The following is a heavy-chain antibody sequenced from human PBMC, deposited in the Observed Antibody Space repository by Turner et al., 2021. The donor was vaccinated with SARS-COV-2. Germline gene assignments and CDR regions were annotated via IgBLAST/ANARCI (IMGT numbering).Heavy chain of an antibody. CDR1: GDSISSYS. J-gene: IGHJ4*02. D-gene: IGHD6-19*01. CDR3: ARSGGWYFGYFDY. Sequence: QVQLQESGPGLVKPSETLSLPCTVSGDSISSYSWSWIRQPPGKGLEWIAYIYYSGSTNYNPSLKSRVTISVDTSKNQFSLKLTSVTAADTAVYYCARSGGWYFGYFDYWGQGTLVTVSS. CDR2: IYYSGST. V-gene: IGHV4-59*01.